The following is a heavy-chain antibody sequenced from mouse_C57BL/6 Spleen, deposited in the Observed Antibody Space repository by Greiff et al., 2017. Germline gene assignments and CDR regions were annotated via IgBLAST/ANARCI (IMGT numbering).Heavy chain of an antibody. CDR3: ARYYGSSYDAMDY. CDR2: IYPGDGDT. CDR1: GYAFSSSW. V-gene: IGHV1-82*01. Sequence: VQLQQSGPELVKPGASVKISCKASGYAFSSSWMNWVKQRPGKGLEWIGRIYPGDGDTNYNGKFKGKATLTADKASSTAYMQLSSLTSADSAVYCGARYYGSSYDAMDYWGQGTSVTVSS. D-gene: IGHD1-1*01. J-gene: IGHJ4*01.